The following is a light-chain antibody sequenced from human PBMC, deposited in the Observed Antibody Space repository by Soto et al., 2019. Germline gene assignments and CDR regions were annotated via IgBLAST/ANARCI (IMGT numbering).Light chain of an antibody. CDR2: GAS. CDR1: QSVPRSY. V-gene: IGKV3-20*01. CDR3: QQYGGSPIT. J-gene: IGKJ5*01. Sequence: EIVLTQSPATLSLSQGERATLSCRASQSVPRSYLAWYQQKPGQAPTLLMSGASNRASGVPVRFSGSGSGTDFTLTITRLEPEDFALYYCQQYGGSPITFGLGTRLEIK.